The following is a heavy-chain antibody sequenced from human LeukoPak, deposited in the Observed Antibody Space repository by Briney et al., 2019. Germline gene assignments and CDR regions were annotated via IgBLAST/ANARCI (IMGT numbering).Heavy chain of an antibody. Sequence: GGSLRLSCAASGFTFSSYAMSWVRQAPGKGLEWVSAISGSGGSTYYADFVKGRFTISRDNSKNTLYLQMNSLRAEDTAVYYCAKGSDFWSGYYNDYWGQGTLVTVSS. CDR1: GFTFSSYA. CDR2: ISGSGGST. J-gene: IGHJ4*02. V-gene: IGHV3-23*01. D-gene: IGHD3-3*01. CDR3: AKGSDFWSGYYNDY.